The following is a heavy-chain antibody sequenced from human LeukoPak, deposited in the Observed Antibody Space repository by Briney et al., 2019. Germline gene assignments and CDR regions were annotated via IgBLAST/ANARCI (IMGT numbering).Heavy chain of an antibody. CDR2: IVVGSGNT. CDR1: GFTFTSSA. Sequence: GASVKVSCKASGFTFTSSAMQWVRQARGQRLEWIGWIVVGSGNTNYAQKFQERVTITRDMSTSTAYMELSSLRSEDTAVSYCAAANEAADGDSFDYWGQGTLVTVSS. J-gene: IGHJ4*02. V-gene: IGHV1-58*02. CDR3: AAANEAADGDSFDY. D-gene: IGHD4-17*01.